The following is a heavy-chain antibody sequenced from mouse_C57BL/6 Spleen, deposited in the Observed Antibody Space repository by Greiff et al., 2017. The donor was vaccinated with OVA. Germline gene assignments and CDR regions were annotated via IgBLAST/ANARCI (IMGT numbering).Heavy chain of an antibody. Sequence: VQLQQPGAELVKPGASVKMSCKASGYTFTSYWITWVKQRPGQGLEWIGDIYHGSGSTNYNEKFKSKATLTVDTSSSTAYMQLSSLTSEDSAVYYCAREGSGYEAWFAYWGQGTLVTVSA. V-gene: IGHV1-55*01. CDR1: GYTFTSYW. CDR3: AREGSGYEAWFAY. D-gene: IGHD3-2*02. CDR2: IYHGSGST. J-gene: IGHJ3*01.